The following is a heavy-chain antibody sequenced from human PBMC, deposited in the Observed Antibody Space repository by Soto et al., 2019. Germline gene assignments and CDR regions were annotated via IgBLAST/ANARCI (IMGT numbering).Heavy chain of an antibody. Sequence: SVKVSCKASGGTFSSYAISWVRQAPGQGLEWMGGIIPIFGTANYAQKFQGRVTITADESASTAYMELSSLRSEDTAVYYCARDVGSREPEYGMDVWGQGTTVTVSS. D-gene: IGHD1-26*01. CDR2: IIPIFGTA. V-gene: IGHV1-69*13. J-gene: IGHJ6*02. CDR3: ARDVGSREPEYGMDV. CDR1: GGTFSSYA.